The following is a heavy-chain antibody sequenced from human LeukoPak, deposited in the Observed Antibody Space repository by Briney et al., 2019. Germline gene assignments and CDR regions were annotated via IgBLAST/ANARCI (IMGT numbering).Heavy chain of an antibody. CDR2: ISSSSNYI. CDR3: ARGGDNYGQTYDY. J-gene: IGHJ4*02. D-gene: IGHD5-18*01. V-gene: IGHV3-21*01. CDR1: GFTFSSYS. Sequence: GGSLRLSCAVSGFTFSSYSMNWVRQAPGKGLEWVSSISSSSNYIYDAYSVKGRFTISRDNAKNSLYLQMNSLRAEDTAVYYCARGGDNYGQTYDYWGQGTLVTVSS.